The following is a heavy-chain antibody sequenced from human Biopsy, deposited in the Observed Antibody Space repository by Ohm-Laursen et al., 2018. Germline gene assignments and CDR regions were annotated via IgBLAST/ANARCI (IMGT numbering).Heavy chain of an antibody. J-gene: IGHJ4*02. CDR3: AKTLGDSYGSRYFDY. CDR1: GFTFSASA. D-gene: IGHD5-18*01. Sequence: SLRLSCAATGFTFSASAVHWVRQASGKGLEWVGRIRSKAKSYATAYAASVTGRFTISRDDSKNTTYLQMNSLKTEDTAVYYCAKTLGDSYGSRYFDYWGQGTLVTVSS. V-gene: IGHV3-73*01. CDR2: IRSKAKSYAT.